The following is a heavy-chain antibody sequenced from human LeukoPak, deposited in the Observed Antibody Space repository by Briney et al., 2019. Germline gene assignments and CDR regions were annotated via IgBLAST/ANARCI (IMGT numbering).Heavy chain of an antibody. D-gene: IGHD6-19*01. CDR2: ISSGSNAI. V-gene: IGHV3-48*01. CDR1: GFTFNRHH. CDR3: ARVEAVAGNWGGLDP. Sequence: GGSLRLSCAASGFTFNRHHMNWVRQAPGKGLEWVSYISSGSNAIYYADSVKGRFTVSRDNAKNSLFLQLNSLRAEDAAMYYCARVEAVAGNWGGLDPWGQGTLVTVSS. J-gene: IGHJ5*02.